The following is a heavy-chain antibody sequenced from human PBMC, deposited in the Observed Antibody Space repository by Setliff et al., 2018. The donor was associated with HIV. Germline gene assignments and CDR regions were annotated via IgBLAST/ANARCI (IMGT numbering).Heavy chain of an antibody. V-gene: IGHV1-46*01. D-gene: IGHD2-8*02. CDR1: GYTFTSNF. CDR2: INPSGGST. Sequence: GASVKVSCKASGYTFTSNFMHWVRQAPGQGLEWMGIINPSGGSTSYAQKFQGRVTMTRDTSTSTVYMELSSLRSEDTAVYYCARLTGVERSHFYRGLDVWGQGTAVTVSS. J-gene: IGHJ6*02. CDR3: ARLTGVERSHFYRGLDV.